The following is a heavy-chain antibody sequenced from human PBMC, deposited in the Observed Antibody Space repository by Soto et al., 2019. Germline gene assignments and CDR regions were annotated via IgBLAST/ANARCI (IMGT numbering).Heavy chain of an antibody. Sequence: QVQLQESGPGLVKPSETLSLTCTVSGGSISSYYWSWIRQPPGKGLEWIGYIYYSGSTNYNPSLKSRVTISVDTSKNQFSLKLSSVTAADTAVYYCARHQQQLVLVPAEIDYWGQGTLVTVSS. J-gene: IGHJ4*02. D-gene: IGHD6-13*01. CDR3: ARHQQQLVLVPAEIDY. CDR1: GGSISSYY. CDR2: IYYSGST. V-gene: IGHV4-59*08.